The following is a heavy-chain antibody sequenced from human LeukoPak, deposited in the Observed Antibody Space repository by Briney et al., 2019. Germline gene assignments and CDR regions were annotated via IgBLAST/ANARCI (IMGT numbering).Heavy chain of an antibody. CDR2: INPNSGGT. CDR3: GLVTSGNWWFDP. J-gene: IGHJ5*02. V-gene: IGHV1-2*02. Sequence: ASVKVSCKTSGYTFTGYHMHWVRQAPGQGLEWMGWINPNSGGTNYAQKLQGRVTMIRDTSISTAYMELSSLTSDDTAVYYCGLVTSGNWWFDPWGQGTLVTVSS. CDR1: GYTFTGYH. D-gene: IGHD2-21*02.